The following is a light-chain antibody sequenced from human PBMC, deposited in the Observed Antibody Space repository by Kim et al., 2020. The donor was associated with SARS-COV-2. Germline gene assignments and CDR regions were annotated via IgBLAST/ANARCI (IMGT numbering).Light chain of an antibody. CDR3: QQSTTFPYT. CDR2: AAS. CDR1: QNIFTQ. V-gene: IGKV1-39*01. Sequence: DIQMTQSPSSLSASVGDRLTITCRASQNIFTQLNWYQQKPGKAPKLLIYAASSLQSGVPSRFSGSGSGTDFTLSIHSLQREDFATYYCQQSTTFPYTFGLGTKWRS. J-gene: IGKJ2*01.